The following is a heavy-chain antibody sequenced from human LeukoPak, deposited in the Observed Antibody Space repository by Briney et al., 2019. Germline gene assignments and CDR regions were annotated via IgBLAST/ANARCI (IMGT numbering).Heavy chain of an antibody. D-gene: IGHD1-7*01. CDR1: GFSLSTSGVG. CDR2: IYWNDDK. J-gene: IGHJ5*02. CDR3: AHRVELELPFWFDP. Sequence: SGPTLVKPTQTLTLTCTFSGFSLSTSGVGVGWIRQPPGKALEWLALIYWNDDKRYSPSLKSRLTITKDTSKNQVVLTMTNMDPVDTATYYCAHRVELELPFWFDPWGQGTLVTVSS. V-gene: IGHV2-5*01.